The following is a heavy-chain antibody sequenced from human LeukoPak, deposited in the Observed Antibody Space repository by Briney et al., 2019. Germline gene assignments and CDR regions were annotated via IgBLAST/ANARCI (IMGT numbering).Heavy chain of an antibody. CDR1: GFTFSSYG. Sequence: GGSLRLSCAASGFTFSSYGMSWVRQAPGKGLEWVSAISGSGGSTYYADSVKGRFTFSRDNAKNTLYLQMNSLRAEDTAVYYCARDRGDGYTATDYWGQGTLVTVSS. J-gene: IGHJ4*02. V-gene: IGHV3-23*01. CDR3: ARDRGDGYTATDY. D-gene: IGHD5-24*01. CDR2: ISGSGGST.